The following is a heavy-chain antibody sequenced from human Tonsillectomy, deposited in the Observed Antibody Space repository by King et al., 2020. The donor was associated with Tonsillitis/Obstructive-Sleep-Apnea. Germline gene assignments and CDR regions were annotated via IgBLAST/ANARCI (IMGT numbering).Heavy chain of an antibody. CDR1: GGTFSSYA. Sequence: QLVQSGAEVKKPGSSVKVSCKASGGTFSSYAISWVRQAPGQGLEWMGGIIPIFGTANYAQKFQGRVTITADESTSTAYMELSILRSEDTAVYYCADGGVDTTMGWRYYMDVWGKGTTVTVSS. CDR3: ADGGVDTTMGWRYYMDV. CDR2: IIPIFGTA. V-gene: IGHV1-69*01. D-gene: IGHD5-18*01. J-gene: IGHJ6*03.